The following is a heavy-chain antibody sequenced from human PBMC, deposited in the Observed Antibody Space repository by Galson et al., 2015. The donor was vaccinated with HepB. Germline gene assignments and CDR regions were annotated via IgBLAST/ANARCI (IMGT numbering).Heavy chain of an antibody. CDR2: IDPSDSYT. J-gene: IGHJ6*02. D-gene: IGHD3-16*01. V-gene: IGHV5-10-1*01. CDR3: ASGFGGVQANYYYYYGMDV. CDR1: GYSFTSYW. Sequence: QSGAEVTKPGESLRISCKGSGYSFTSYWISWVRQMPGKGLEWMGRIDPSDSYTNYSPSFQGHVTISADKSISTAYLQWSSLKASDTAMYYCASGFGGVQANYYYYYGMDVWGQGTTVTVSS.